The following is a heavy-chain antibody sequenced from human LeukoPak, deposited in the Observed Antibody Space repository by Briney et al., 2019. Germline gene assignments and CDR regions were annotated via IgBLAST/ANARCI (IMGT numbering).Heavy chain of an antibody. CDR3: ARVRRIAARPSRGDAFDI. CDR1: GGSFSGYY. V-gene: IGHV4-34*01. CDR2: INLSGST. J-gene: IGHJ3*02. D-gene: IGHD6-6*01. Sequence: SETQSLTCAVYGGSFSGYYWGWLLQPPGEGLKWIGEINLSGSTNYNPPLKSRVTISVITSKNQFALKLGSVTAADTAVYYCARVRRIAARPSRGDAFDIWGQGTMVTVSS.